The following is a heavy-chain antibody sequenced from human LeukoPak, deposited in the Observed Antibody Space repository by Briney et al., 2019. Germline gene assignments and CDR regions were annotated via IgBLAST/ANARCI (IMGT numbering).Heavy chain of an antibody. V-gene: IGHV5-51*01. D-gene: IGHD3-3*01. Sequence: GESLKISCKGSGYSFTSYWIGWVRQLPGKGMEWMGIIYPGDSDTRYSPSFQGQVTISADKSISTAYLQWSSLKASDTAMYYCARLRLTYYDFWPYYFDYWGQGTPVTVSS. CDR3: ARLRLTYYDFWPYYFDY. J-gene: IGHJ4*02. CDR2: IYPGDSDT. CDR1: GYSFTSYW.